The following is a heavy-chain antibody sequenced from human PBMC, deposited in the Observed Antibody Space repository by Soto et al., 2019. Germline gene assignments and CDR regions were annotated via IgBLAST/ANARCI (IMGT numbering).Heavy chain of an antibody. J-gene: IGHJ6*02. D-gene: IGHD3-9*01. CDR2: IYHSGST. CDR1: GGSISSGGYS. Sequence: SETLSLTCAVSGGSISSGGYSWSWIRQPPGKGLEWIGYIYHSGSTYYNPSLKSRVTISVDRSKNQFSLKLTSVTAADTAVYYCARHLYYDISPGYLRPYHYYGMDVWGQGTTVTVSS. CDR3: ARHLYYDISPGYLRPYHYYGMDV. V-gene: IGHV4-30-2*01.